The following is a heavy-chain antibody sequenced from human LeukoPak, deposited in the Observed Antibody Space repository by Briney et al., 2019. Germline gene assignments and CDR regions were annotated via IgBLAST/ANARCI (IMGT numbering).Heavy chain of an antibody. D-gene: IGHD3-3*01. CDR1: GYTLTGLS. V-gene: IGHV1-24*01. Sequence: VASVKVSCKVSGYTLTGLSMHWVRQAPGKGLEWMGGFDPEDGETIYAQKFQGRVTMTEDTSTDTAYMELSSLRSEDTAVHYCATSPRFGYWSGYYTDLDYWGQGTLVTVSS. CDR2: FDPEDGET. CDR3: ATSPRFGYWSGYYTDLDY. J-gene: IGHJ4*02.